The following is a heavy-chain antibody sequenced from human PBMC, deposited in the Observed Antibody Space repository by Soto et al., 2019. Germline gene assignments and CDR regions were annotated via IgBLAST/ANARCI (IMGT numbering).Heavy chain of an antibody. V-gene: IGHV1-69*06. CDR1: GGTFSSYA. CDR2: IIPIFGTA. J-gene: IGHJ6*02. CDR3: ARGEEGIVVVPAAIDYYYGMDV. Sequence: SVKVSCKASGGTFSSYAISWVRQAPGQGLEWMGGIIPIFGTANYAQKFQGRATITADKSTSTAYMELSSLRSEDTAVYYCARGEEGIVVVPAAIDYYYGMDVWGQGTTVT. D-gene: IGHD2-2*01.